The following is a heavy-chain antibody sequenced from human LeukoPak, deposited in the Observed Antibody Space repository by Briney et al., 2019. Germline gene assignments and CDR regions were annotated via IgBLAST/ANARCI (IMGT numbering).Heavy chain of an antibody. CDR1: GGSFSSSSDY. CDR3: ARAGRTSGSFPNNWFDP. CDR2: IYYSGTT. D-gene: IGHD1-26*01. Sequence: SETLSPTCTVSGGSFSSSSDYWGWIRQPPGKGLEWIGSIYYSGTTYYNPSLKSRVTISVDTIKNHFSLNLSSVTAADTAVYYCARAGRTSGSFPNNWFDPWGQGTLVTVSS. V-gene: IGHV4-39*07. J-gene: IGHJ5*02.